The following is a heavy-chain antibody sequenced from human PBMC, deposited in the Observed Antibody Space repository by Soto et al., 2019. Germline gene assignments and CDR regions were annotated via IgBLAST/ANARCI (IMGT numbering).Heavy chain of an antibody. CDR2: IYPGDSDT. Sequence: GESLKISCKGSGYSFTSYWIGWVRQMPGKGPEWMGIIYPGDSDTRYSPSFQGQVTISADKSISTAYLQWSSLKASDTAMYYCARQFDYYDSSGYLNWFDPWGQGTLVTVSS. J-gene: IGHJ5*02. CDR1: GYSFTSYW. D-gene: IGHD3-22*01. V-gene: IGHV5-51*01. CDR3: ARQFDYYDSSGYLNWFDP.